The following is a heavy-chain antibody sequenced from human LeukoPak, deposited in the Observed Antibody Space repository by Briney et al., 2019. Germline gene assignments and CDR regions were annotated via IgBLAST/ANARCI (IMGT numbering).Heavy chain of an antibody. CDR3: ARDHYCSGGSCYPWALDY. V-gene: IGHV3-7*01. Sequence: XXXXGXGREWVAXXKQDGSEKYYVDSVKGRFTISRDNAKNSLYLQMNSLRAEDTAVYYCARDHYCSGGSCYPWALDYWGQGTLVTVSS. CDR2: XKQDGSEK. D-gene: IGHD2-15*01. J-gene: IGHJ4*02.